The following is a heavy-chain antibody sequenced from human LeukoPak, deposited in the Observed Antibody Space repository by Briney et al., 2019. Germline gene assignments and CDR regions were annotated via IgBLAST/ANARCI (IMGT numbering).Heavy chain of an antibody. Sequence: GGSLRLSCAASGFTFSSYGMHWVRQAPGKGLECVSIISDDSSFTYYLDSVKGRSTIFRDNSKNTLYLHMNSLKAEDTAVYYCAKGRCSGPGCDSFDYWGQGTLVTVSS. D-gene: IGHD5-12*01. V-gene: IGHV3-NL1*01. CDR1: GFTFSSYG. CDR3: AKGRCSGPGCDSFDY. J-gene: IGHJ4*02. CDR2: ISDDSSFT.